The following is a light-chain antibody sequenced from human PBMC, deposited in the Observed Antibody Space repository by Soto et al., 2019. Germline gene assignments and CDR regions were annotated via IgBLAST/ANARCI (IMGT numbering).Light chain of an antibody. CDR1: QSVSSRY. V-gene: IGKV3-20*01. Sequence: EIVLTQSPGTLSLSPGERATISCRASQSVSSRYLACYQQKPGQAPRLLMYGASSRATGIPDRFSGSGSGTDFTLTISRLEPEDFAVYYCQQYGSSPPYTFGQGNKLEIK. CDR2: GAS. CDR3: QQYGSSPPYT. J-gene: IGKJ2*01.